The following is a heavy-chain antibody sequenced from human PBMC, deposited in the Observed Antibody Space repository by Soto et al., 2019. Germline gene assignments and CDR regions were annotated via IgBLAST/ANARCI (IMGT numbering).Heavy chain of an antibody. CDR1: GYTFTDYG. V-gene: IGHV1-18*01. Sequence: QGQLVKSGVEVKKPGASVKVSCKASGYTFTDYGISWVRPAPGQGLEWMGWISAYNGNTNYAQNLQDRVTMTTDTSTSTAYMELRSLRSDDTAVYYCARDRSTHDYWGQGTLIAVSS. CDR2: ISAYNGNT. D-gene: IGHD1-1*01. CDR3: ARDRSTHDY. J-gene: IGHJ4*02.